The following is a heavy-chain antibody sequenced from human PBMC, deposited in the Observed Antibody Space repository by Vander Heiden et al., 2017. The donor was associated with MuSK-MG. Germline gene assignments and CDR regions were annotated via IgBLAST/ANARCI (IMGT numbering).Heavy chain of an antibody. Sequence: EVQLVQPGAEVKKPGATVQISCRVAGNTFTAYYMPWVQQAPGKGLEWMGLVEPEDGETIDAEKFQGRVTITADTSTDTAYMELSSLRAEDTAVYYCATDSALERRGDNWFDPWGQGTLVTVSS. CDR3: ATDSALERRGDNWFDP. CDR1: GNTFTAYY. CDR2: VEPEDGET. J-gene: IGHJ5*02. V-gene: IGHV1-69-2*01. D-gene: IGHD1-1*01.